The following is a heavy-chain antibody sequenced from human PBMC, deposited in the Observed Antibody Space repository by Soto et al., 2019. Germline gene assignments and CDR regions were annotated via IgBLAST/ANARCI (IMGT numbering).Heavy chain of an antibody. V-gene: IGHV3-74*01. CDR3: TRGPRASSGGTGAY. CDR2: IDYDGTTT. J-gene: IGHJ1*01. Sequence: EVQLVESGGGLVQPGGSLRLSCAASGFSFDSYWMHWVRQAPGQGPMWVSRIDYDGTTTNYADSVKGRFTISRDNAKSTLYLQMNSLRPEDTAVYYCTRGPRASSGGTGAYWGKGTLVRVSS. D-gene: IGHD2-2*01. CDR1: GFSFDSYW.